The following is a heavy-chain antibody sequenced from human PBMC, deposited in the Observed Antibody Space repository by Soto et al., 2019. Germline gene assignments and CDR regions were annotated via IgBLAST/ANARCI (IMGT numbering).Heavy chain of an antibody. D-gene: IGHD5-18*01. J-gene: IGHJ5*02. V-gene: IGHV3-33*01. CDR3: ARDVDTTSHFNRFDP. Sequence: HVQLVESGGGVIQPGRSLRLSCEVSGFSLSGYGIHWVRQAPGKGLEWVAVIWYDGIRKNYADSVRGRFTVSRDSSKDMVYLQMDSLKVEDTALYYCARDVDTTSHFNRFDPWGQGVMVSVSS. CDR2: IWYDGIRK. CDR1: GFSLSGYG.